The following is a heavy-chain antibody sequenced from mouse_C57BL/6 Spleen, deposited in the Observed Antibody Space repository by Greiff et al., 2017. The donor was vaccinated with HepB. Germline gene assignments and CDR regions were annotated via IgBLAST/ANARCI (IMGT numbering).Heavy chain of an antibody. Sequence: EVHLVESGGGLVQPGGSLSLSCAASGFTFTDYYMSWVRQPPGKALEWLGFIRNKANGYTTEYSASVKGRFTISRDNSQSILYLQMNALRAEDSATYYCARSQTAADYWGQGTTLTVSS. D-gene: IGHD3-2*01. CDR3: ARSQTAADY. V-gene: IGHV7-3*01. CDR2: IRNKANGYTT. J-gene: IGHJ2*01. CDR1: GFTFTDYY.